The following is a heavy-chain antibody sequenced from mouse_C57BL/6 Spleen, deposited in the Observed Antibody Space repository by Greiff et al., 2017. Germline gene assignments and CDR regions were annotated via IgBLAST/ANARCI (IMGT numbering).Heavy chain of an antibody. V-gene: IGHV1-80*01. CDR1: GYAFSSYW. J-gene: IGHJ3*01. CDR2: IYPGDGDT. CDR3: ASRDFQMGFAY. Sequence: QVQLQQSGAELVKPGASVKISCKASGYAFSSYWMNWVKQRAGKGLEWIGQIYPGDGDTNYNEKFKGKATLTADKSSSTAYMQLSSLTSEDSAVYCCASRDFQMGFAYWGQGTLVTVSA. D-gene: IGHD2-3*01.